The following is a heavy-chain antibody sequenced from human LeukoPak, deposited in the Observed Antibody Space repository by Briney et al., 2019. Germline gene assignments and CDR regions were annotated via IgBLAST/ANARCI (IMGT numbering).Heavy chain of an antibody. CDR3: ARENTTGYSSSWYWDY. J-gene: IGHJ4*02. Sequence: KPSETLSLTCTVSGGSISSTGSFWGWIRQPPGKGLEWIGSIYYSGSTYYNPSLKSRVTISVDTSKNQFSLKLSSVTAADTAVYYCARENTTGYSSSWYWDYWGQGTLVTVSS. V-gene: IGHV4-39*07. D-gene: IGHD6-13*01. CDR2: IYYSGST. CDR1: GGSISSTGSF.